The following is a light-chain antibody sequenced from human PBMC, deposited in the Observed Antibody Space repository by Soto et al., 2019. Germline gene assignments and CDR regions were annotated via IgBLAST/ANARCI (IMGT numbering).Light chain of an antibody. Sequence: ELAQPSSVSVSPGQTARITCSGDVLAKKYARWFQQKPGQAPVLVIYKDSERPSGIPERFSGSSSGTTVTLTISGAQVEDEADYYCYSAADNIGVFGTGTKVTVL. CDR2: KDS. CDR1: VLAKKY. V-gene: IGLV3-27*01. J-gene: IGLJ1*01. CDR3: YSAADNIGV.